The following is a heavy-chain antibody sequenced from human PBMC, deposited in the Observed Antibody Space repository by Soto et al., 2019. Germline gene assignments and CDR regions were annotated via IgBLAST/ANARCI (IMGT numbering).Heavy chain of an antibody. CDR1: GFTFSSYG. CDR3: AKGYVEMATVFDY. CDR2: ISYDGSNK. Sequence: QVQLVESGGGVVQPGRPLRLSCSASGFTFSSYGMHWVRQAPGKGLEWVAVISYDGSNKYYADSVKGRFTISKDNSKNTQYLQMNSMRDEDTAVYYCAKGYVEMATVFDYWGQGTLVTVSS. D-gene: IGHD4-17*01. J-gene: IGHJ4*02. V-gene: IGHV3-30*18.